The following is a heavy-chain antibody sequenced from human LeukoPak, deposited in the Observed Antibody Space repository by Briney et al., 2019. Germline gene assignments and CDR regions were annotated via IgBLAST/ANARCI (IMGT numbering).Heavy chain of an antibody. J-gene: IGHJ6*01. CDR3: ARDRYDTAMVYYYYGMDV. CDR1: GYTFTSYG. CDR2: ISAYNGNT. Sequence: ASVKVSCKASGYTFTSYGISWVRQAPGQGLEWMGWISAYNGNTNYAQKLQGRVTMTTDTSTSTAYMELRSLRSDDTAVYYCARDRYDTAMVYYYYGMDVWGHGTTVTVSS. D-gene: IGHD5-18*01. V-gene: IGHV1-18*01.